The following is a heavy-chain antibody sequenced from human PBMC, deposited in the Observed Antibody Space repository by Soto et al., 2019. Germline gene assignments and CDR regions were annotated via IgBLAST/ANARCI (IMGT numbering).Heavy chain of an antibody. CDR2: IYYRGST. J-gene: IGHJ5*02. CDR1: GASISSGFYY. V-gene: IGHV4-31*03. D-gene: IGHD2-2*01. CDR3: ARVERYSSTWGLFDP. Sequence: LXLTCTVSGASISSGFYYWTWIRQLPGKGLEWIGYIYYRGSTYYNPSLKSRLTMSIDTSKNQFSLKLTSVTAEDTAVYYCARVERYSSTWGLFDPWGQGTLVTVSS.